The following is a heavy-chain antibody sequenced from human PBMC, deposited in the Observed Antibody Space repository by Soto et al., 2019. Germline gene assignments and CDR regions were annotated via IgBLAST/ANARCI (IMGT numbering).Heavy chain of an antibody. D-gene: IGHD4-17*01. J-gene: IGHJ6*02. CDR1: GYTFTSYG. CDR2: ISAYNGNT. V-gene: IGHV1-18*01. CDR3: ARGWDGDYFLYYYYGMDV. Sequence: ASVKVSCKASGYTFTSYGISWVRQAPGQGLEWMGWISAYNGNTNYAQKLQGRVTMTTDTSTSTAYMELRSLRSDDTAVYYCARGWDGDYFLYYYYGMDVWGQGTTVTVSS.